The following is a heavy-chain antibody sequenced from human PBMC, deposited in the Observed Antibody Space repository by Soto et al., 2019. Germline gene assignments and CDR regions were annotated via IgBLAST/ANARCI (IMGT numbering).Heavy chain of an antibody. J-gene: IGHJ4*02. CDR2: IIPIFGTA. CDR1: GGTFSSYS. Sequence: QVQLVQSGAEVKKPGSSVKVSCKASGGTFSSYSINWVRQAPGQGLEWMGEIIPIFGTANYAQKFQGRVTMTADESTSTAYIELSSLRSEDTGVYYCARDGGRHSGGIDYWGQGTLVSVSS. CDR3: ARDGGRHSGGIDY. V-gene: IGHV1-69*01. D-gene: IGHD1-26*01.